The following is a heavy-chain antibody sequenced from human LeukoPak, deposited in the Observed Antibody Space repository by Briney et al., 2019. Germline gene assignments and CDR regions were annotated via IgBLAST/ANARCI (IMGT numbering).Heavy chain of an antibody. Sequence: PGGSLRLSCAASGFTVSSNYMSWVCQAPGKGLEWVSVIYSGGGTYYADSVKGRFTISRDNSKNTLYLQTNSLRAEDTAVYYCAGGSGFRTFFGYWGQGTLVTVSS. CDR1: GFTVSSNY. CDR2: IYSGGGT. D-gene: IGHD3-10*01. J-gene: IGHJ4*01. CDR3: AGGSGFRTFFGY. V-gene: IGHV3-66*01.